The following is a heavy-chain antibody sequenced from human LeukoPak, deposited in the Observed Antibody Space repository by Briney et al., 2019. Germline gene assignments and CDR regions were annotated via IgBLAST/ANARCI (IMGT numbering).Heavy chain of an antibody. CDR3: ARQDDAFDI. Sequence: ASVKVSCKASGGTFSSYAISWVRQAPGQGLEWMGRIIPSLGIANYAQKFQGRVTITADKSTSTAYMELSSLRSEDTAVYYCARQDDAFDIWGQGTMVTVSS. J-gene: IGHJ3*02. V-gene: IGHV1-69*04. CDR1: GGTFSSYA. CDR2: IIPSLGIA.